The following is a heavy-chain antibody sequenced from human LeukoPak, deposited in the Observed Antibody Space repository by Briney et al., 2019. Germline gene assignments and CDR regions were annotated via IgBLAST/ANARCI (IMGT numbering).Heavy chain of an antibody. V-gene: IGHV3-73*01. Sequence: GGSLTLSCAASGFIFSDSAMHWVRQASGRGLEWVGRIRSKANSYATAYAASVKGRFTISRDDSKNTAYLQMNSLRAEDTAVYYCAKSGYNRFDYWGQGTLVTVSS. CDR2: IRSKANSYAT. CDR1: GFIFSDSA. J-gene: IGHJ4*02. CDR3: AKSGYNRFDY. D-gene: IGHD5-24*01.